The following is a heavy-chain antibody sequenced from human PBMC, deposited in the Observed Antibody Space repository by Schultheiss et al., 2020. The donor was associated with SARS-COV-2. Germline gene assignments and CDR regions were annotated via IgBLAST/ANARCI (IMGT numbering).Heavy chain of an antibody. D-gene: IGHD3-16*02. Sequence: GGSLRLSCAASEFTFSSSEMNWVRQAPGKGLEWVSLISANGGDTYYADSVRGRFTVSRDNAKNSLYLQMNSLRAEDTAVYFCAREGLRLGELSSKLYWGQGTLVTVSS. CDR2: ISANGGDT. J-gene: IGHJ4*02. V-gene: IGHV3-48*03. CDR1: EFTFSSSE. CDR3: AREGLRLGELSSKLY.